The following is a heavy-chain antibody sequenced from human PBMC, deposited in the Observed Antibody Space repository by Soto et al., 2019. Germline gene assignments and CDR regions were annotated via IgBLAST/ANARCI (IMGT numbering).Heavy chain of an antibody. CDR1: GFTFSSYG. D-gene: IGHD2-2*01. Sequence: QVQLVESGGGVVQPGRALRLSCAASGFTFSSYGMHWVRQAPGKGLEWVAVISYDGSNKYYADYVKGRFTISRDNSKNTLYLQMNSLRAEETDIYYCAKERMEQYQLLPFFDYWGQGTLVTVSS. CDR3: AKERMEQYQLLPFFDY. J-gene: IGHJ4*02. CDR2: ISYDGSNK. V-gene: IGHV3-30*18.